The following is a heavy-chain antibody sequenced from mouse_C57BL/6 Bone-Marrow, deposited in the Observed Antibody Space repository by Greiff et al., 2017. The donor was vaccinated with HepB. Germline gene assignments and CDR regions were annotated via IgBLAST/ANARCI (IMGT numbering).Heavy chain of an antibody. Sequence: EVHLVESGGGLVKPGGSLKLSCAASGFTFSSYAMSWVRQTPEKRLEWVATISDGGSYTYYPDNVKGRFTISRDNAKNNLYLQMSHLKSEDTAMYYCARPTGRTWFAYWGQGTLVTVSA. J-gene: IGHJ3*01. CDR1: GFTFSSYA. CDR2: ISDGGSYT. V-gene: IGHV5-4*01. D-gene: IGHD4-1*02. CDR3: ARPTGRTWFAY.